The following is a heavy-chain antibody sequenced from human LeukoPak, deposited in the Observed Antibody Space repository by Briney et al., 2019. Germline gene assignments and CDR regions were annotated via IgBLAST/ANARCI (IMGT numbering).Heavy chain of an antibody. J-gene: IGHJ5*02. CDR2: INHSGST. CDR1: GGSFSGYY. V-gene: IGHV4-34*01. Sequence: SETLSLTCAVYGGSFSGYYWSWIRQPPGKGLEWIGEINHSGSTNYNPPLKSRVTISVDTSKNQFSLKLSSVTAADTAVYYCASEAVAGTRWFDPWGQGTLVTVSS. D-gene: IGHD6-19*01. CDR3: ASEAVAGTRWFDP.